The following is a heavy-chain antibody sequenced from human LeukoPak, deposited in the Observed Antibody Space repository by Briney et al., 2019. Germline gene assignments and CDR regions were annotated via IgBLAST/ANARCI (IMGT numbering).Heavy chain of an antibody. CDR1: GYTFTTYW. CDR3: ARHRRQVGYDAFDI. V-gene: IGHV5-51*01. J-gene: IGHJ3*02. Sequence: GESLKLSCQGSGYTFTTYWIAWVRLLTGKGMELMGIIYPGDSDARYSPSFQGQVTISADKSISTAYLQWSSLKASDTAMYYCARHRRQVGYDAFDIWGQGTMVTVSS. CDR2: IYPGDSDA. D-gene: IGHD1-26*01.